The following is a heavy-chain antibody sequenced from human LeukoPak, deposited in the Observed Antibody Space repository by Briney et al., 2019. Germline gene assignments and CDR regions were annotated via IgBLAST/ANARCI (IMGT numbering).Heavy chain of an antibody. CDR3: ASGGATVVTPFTWLDY. CDR2: IIPILGIA. CDR1: GGTFSSYA. V-gene: IGHV1-69*04. J-gene: IGHJ4*02. Sequence: SVKVSCKASGGTFSSYAISWVRQAPGQGLEWMGRIIPILGIANYAQKFPGRVTITADKSTSTAYMELSSLRSEDTAVYYCASGGATVVTPFTWLDYWGQGTLVTVSS. D-gene: IGHD4-23*01.